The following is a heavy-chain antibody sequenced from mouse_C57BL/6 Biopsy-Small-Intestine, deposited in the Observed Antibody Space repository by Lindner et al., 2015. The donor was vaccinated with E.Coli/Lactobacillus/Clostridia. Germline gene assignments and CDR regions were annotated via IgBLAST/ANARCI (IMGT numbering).Heavy chain of an antibody. CDR2: INEANGKT. CDR1: GYTFGNYA. CDR3: AREAALVVVPADREFDY. J-gene: IGHJ4*01. D-gene: IGHD1-1*01. V-gene: IGHV1S46*01. Sequence: SVKVSCKASGYTFGNYAIHWVCHAPGQRLEWMGGINEANGKTKYSQKFQGRVTITRDTSASTAYMDLSSLTSEDMAVYYCAREAALVVVPADREFDYWGQGTLVTVSS.